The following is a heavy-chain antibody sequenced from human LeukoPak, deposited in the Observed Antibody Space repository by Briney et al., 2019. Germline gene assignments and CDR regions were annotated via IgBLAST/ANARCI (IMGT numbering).Heavy chain of an antibody. J-gene: IGHJ1*01. CDR3: ARTPYCGGDCSSAEYFQH. CDR2: VSGNSFYI. Sequence: PGGSLRLSCAASGFTFSNYAMSWVRQTPGKGLEWVSSVSGNSFYIYYADSVRGRFTISRDNAKNSLYLQMNSLTAEDTAVYYCARTPYCGGDCSSAEYFQHWGQGTLVTVSS. V-gene: IGHV3-21*01. CDR1: GFTFSNYA. D-gene: IGHD2-21*02.